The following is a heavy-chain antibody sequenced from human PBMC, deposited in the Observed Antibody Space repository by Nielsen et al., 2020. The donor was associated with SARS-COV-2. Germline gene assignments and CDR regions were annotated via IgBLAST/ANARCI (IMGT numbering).Heavy chain of an antibody. V-gene: IGHV3-7*01. D-gene: IGHD2-15*01. Sequence: GGSLRLSCAASGFTFSSHWMSWVRQAPGKGLEWVANIKQDGSEKYYMDSVKGRFTISRDNAKNSLYLQINSLRAEDTALYYCTRGFYSQSDYWGQGTLVTVSS. CDR2: IKQDGSEK. J-gene: IGHJ4*02. CDR3: TRGFYSQSDY. CDR1: GFTFSSHW.